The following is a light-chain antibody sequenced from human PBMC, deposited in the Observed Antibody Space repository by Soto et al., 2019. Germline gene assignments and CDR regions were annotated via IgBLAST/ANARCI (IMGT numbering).Light chain of an antibody. CDR3: QQYNTYPLT. V-gene: IGKV1-5*03. Sequence: DIQMTQSPSTLSASVGDRVTITCRASQSISTWLAWYQQKPGKAPKLLIYKASSLEGGVPSRFSGSGSGTEFNITISSLQPDDFATYDCQQYNTYPLTFGGGTTVDIK. CDR1: QSISTW. CDR2: KAS. J-gene: IGKJ4*01.